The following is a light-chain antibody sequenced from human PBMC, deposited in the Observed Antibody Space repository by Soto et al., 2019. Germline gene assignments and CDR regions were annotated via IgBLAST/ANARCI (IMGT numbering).Light chain of an antibody. CDR1: SSDVGGYNF. CDR2: DVT. CDR3: CSYAGSYNEV. Sequence: QSALTQPRSVSGSPGQSVTISCTGTSSDVGGYNFVSWYQHHPGKAPKLMIYDVTKRPSGVPDRFSGSKSGNTASLTISGLQAEDEADYYCCSYAGSYNEVFGGGTQLTVL. V-gene: IGLV2-11*01. J-gene: IGLJ3*02.